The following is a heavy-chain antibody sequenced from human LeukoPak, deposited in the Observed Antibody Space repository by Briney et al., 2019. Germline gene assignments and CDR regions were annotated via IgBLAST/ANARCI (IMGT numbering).Heavy chain of an antibody. CDR1: GFAFDRRG. CDR2: ISSNGGST. D-gene: IGHD3-3*01. V-gene: IGHV3-64*01. J-gene: IGHJ4*02. CDR3: ARGYDFWSGYWSHSDY. Sequence: GGSLRLSCAASGFAFDRRGMIWVRQAPGKGLEYVSAISSNGGSTYYANSVKGRFTISRDNSKNTLYLQMGSLRAEDMAVYYCARGYDFWSGYWSHSDYWGQGTLVTVSS.